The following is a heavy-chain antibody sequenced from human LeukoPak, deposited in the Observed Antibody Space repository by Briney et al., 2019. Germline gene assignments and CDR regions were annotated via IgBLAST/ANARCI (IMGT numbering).Heavy chain of an antibody. D-gene: IGHD3-10*01. V-gene: IGHV1-46*01. CDR1: GYTFTSYY. CDR2: INPSGGST. Sequence: ASVKVSCKASGYTFTSYYMHWVRQAPGQGLEWMGIINPSGGSTSYAQKFQGRVTMTRDTSISTAYMELSRLRSDDTAVYYCARSYITMVRGVPGYWGQGTLVTVSS. J-gene: IGHJ4*02. CDR3: ARSYITMVRGVPGY.